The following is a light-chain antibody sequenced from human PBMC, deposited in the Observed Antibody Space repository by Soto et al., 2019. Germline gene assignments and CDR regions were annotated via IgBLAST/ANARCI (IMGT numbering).Light chain of an antibody. CDR2: GAS. CDR1: QSVSGN. Sequence: IVMTQSPATVSGSPGERVTLSCRASQSVSGNVAWYHQKPGQPPRLLVYGASTTATDIPARFFGSGSETDFTLTITRLQSEDFGIYYCKQFNSWPRTFGQGTKVAIK. CDR3: KQFNSWPRT. V-gene: IGKV3-15*01. J-gene: IGKJ1*01.